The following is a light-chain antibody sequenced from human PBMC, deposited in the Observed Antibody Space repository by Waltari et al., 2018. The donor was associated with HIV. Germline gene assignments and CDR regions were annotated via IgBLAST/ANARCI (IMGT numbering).Light chain of an antibody. CDR3: TTWDDSLNVLV. Sequence: QSVLTQPPSASGTPGQTVTISCSGSRSNIGSNTVNWYQHLPGTAPKLLIYSNNVRPAGGPDRFSGFKSGTSASLAISGLQSQDEADYYCTTWDDSLNVLVFGGGTEVTVL. V-gene: IGLV1-44*01. CDR2: SNN. CDR1: RSNIGSNT. J-gene: IGLJ3*02.